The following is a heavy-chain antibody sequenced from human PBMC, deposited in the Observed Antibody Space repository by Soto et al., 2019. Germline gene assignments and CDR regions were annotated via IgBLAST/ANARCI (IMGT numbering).Heavy chain of an antibody. CDR3: AGSYGSGCRAFDY. D-gene: IGHD3-10*01. Sequence: QVQLVQSGAEVKRPGSSVKVSCKASGDTFNFYSINWVRQAPGVGLEWVGRVNPILSMSNYARRFPGRVPMAEDKSPRTGCMDLGRLRPEDRAIYYCAGSYGSGCRAFDYWGQGAHVTVS. V-gene: IGHV1-69*02. J-gene: IGHJ4*02. CDR1: GDTFNFYS. CDR2: VNPILSMS.